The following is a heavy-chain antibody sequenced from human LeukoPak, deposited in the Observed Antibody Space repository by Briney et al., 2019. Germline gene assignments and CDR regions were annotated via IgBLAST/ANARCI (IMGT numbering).Heavy chain of an antibody. CDR1: GGSISNNNW. V-gene: IGHV4-4*02. Sequence: SETLSLTCAVSGGSISNNNWWSWVRQPPGKGLEWIGEIYHSGNTNYNPSLKSRVTISVDKSKNQFSLRLSSVTAADTAVYYCTTDSSGYYYRHAFDIWGQGTMVTVSP. CDR3: TTDSSGYYYRHAFDI. J-gene: IGHJ3*02. CDR2: IYHSGNT. D-gene: IGHD3-22*01.